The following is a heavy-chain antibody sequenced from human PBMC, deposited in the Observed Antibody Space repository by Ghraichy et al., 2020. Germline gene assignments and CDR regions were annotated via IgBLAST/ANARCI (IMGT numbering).Heavy chain of an antibody. V-gene: IGHV3-23*01. CDR2: VSSGGGST. D-gene: IGHD1-26*01. Sequence: GGSLRLSCAASGFTFSSYAMNWVRQAPGKGLEWVSAVSSGGGSTYYADSVKGRFTISRDKSKNTLYLQMNSLRVEDTAVYYCAKAGIVGATGPNYFDYSGQVTLVTVSS. CDR3: AKAGIVGATGPNYFDY. CDR1: GFTFSSYA. J-gene: IGHJ4*02.